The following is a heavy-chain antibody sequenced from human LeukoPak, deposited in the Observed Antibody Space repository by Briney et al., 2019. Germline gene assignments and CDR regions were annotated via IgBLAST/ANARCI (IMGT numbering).Heavy chain of an antibody. CDR1: GFTLSSYA. Sequence: PGGSLRLSCAASGFTLSSYAMSWVRQAPGKGLEWVSSISASGGSTNYADSVKGRFTISRDNSQNTVYLQMNSLRAEETAVYYCAKVMKGSERLTMVRGVIIKTAGLYYMDVWGKGTTVTVSS. J-gene: IGHJ6*03. V-gene: IGHV3-23*01. CDR2: ISASGGST. D-gene: IGHD3-10*01. CDR3: AKVMKGSERLTMVRGVIIKTAGLYYMDV.